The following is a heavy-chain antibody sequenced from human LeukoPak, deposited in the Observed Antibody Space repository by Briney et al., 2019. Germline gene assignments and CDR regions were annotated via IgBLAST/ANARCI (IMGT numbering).Heavy chain of an antibody. Sequence: PSETLSLTCTVSGGSLSSYYWSWIRQPPGKGLEWIGYIYYSGSTNYNPSLKSRVTISVDTSKNQFSLKLSSVTAADTAVYYCARHIDYGDYFDYWGQGTLVTVSS. CDR2: IYYSGST. J-gene: IGHJ4*02. D-gene: IGHD4-17*01. V-gene: IGHV4-59*08. CDR3: ARHIDYGDYFDY. CDR1: GGSLSSYY.